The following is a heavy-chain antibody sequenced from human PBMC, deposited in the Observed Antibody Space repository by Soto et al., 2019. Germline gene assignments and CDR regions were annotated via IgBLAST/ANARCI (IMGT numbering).Heavy chain of an antibody. D-gene: IGHD6-25*01. CDR3: AREGSERTGAFDI. J-gene: IGHJ3*02. CDR1: GFTFGSYG. Sequence: GGSLRLSCASSGFTFGSYGMHLVRQAPGKGLEWVAVIWYDGSNKYYADSVKGRFTISRDNSKNTLYLQMNGLRAEDTAVYYCAREGSERTGAFDIWGQGTMVT. V-gene: IGHV3-33*01. CDR2: IWYDGSNK.